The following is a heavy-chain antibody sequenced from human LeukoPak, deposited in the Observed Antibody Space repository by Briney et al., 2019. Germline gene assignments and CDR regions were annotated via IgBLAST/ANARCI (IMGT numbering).Heavy chain of an antibody. CDR2: IIPIFGTA. J-gene: IGHJ6*04. D-gene: IGHD5-18*01. Sequence: SVKVSCKASGGTFSSYANSWVRQAPGQGLEWMGGIIPIFGTANYAQKFQGRVTITADESTSTAYMELSSLRSEDTAVYYCASCSAGGYSYGYPTEHYYYYGMDVWGKGATVTVSS. CDR3: ASCSAGGYSYGYPTEHYYYYGMDV. V-gene: IGHV1-69*01. CDR1: GGTFSSYA.